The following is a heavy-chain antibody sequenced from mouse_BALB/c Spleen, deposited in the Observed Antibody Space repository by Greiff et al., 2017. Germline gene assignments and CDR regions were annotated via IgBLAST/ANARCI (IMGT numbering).Heavy chain of an antibody. CDR2: IWTGGGT. Sequence: VKLMESGPGLVAPSQSLSITCTVSGFSLTSYDISWIRQPPGKGLEWLGVIWTGGGTNYNSAFMSRLSISKDNSKSQVFLKMNSLQTDDTAIYYCVRDTDYETWFAYWGQGTLVTVSA. J-gene: IGHJ3*01. CDR1: GFSLTSYD. V-gene: IGHV2-9-2*01. D-gene: IGHD2-4*01. CDR3: VRDTDYETWFAY.